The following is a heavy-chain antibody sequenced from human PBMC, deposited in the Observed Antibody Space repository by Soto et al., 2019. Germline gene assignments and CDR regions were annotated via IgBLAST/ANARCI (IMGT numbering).Heavy chain of an antibody. CDR2: IYYSGST. D-gene: IGHD3-3*01. CDR1: GGSISSGGYY. J-gene: IGHJ6*03. CDR3: ARITYYDFWSGYTTSYYYYYMDV. Sequence: PSETLSLTCTVSGGSISSGGYYWSWIRQHPGKGLEWIGYIYYSGSTYYNPSLKSRVTISVDTSKNQFSLKLSSVTAADTAVYYCARITYYDFWSGYTTSYYYYYMDVWGKGTTVTVSS. V-gene: IGHV4-31*03.